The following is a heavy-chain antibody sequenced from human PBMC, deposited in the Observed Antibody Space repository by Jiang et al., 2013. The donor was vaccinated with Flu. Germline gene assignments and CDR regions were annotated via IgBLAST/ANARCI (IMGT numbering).Heavy chain of an antibody. CDR3: ARDRLENGPLMDV. CDR2: ISTNNANP. D-gene: IGHD5-24*01. Sequence: SGAEVKKPGASVKVSCKASGYTFTNSGFSWVRQAPGKGLEWMGWISTNNANPNLAQRFHGRITLTTDTSASTAYMELRSLRSEDTAVYYCARDRLENGPLMDVWGQGTTVTVSS. V-gene: IGHV1-18*01. CDR1: GYTFTNSG. J-gene: IGHJ6*02.